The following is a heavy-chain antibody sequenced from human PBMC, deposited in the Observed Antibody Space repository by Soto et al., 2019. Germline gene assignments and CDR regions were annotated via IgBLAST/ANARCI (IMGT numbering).Heavy chain of an antibody. CDR3: TTGSVMEYYFDY. CDR2: FDPEDGET. V-gene: IGHV1-24*01. D-gene: IGHD2-8*01. Sequence: VKVSCKVSGYTLTELSMHWVRQAPGKGLEWMGIFDPEDGETLFAQTLQGRVTMTEDTSTDTAYMELSSLTSEDTAMYYCTTGSVMEYYFDYSGHGTLLTVSS. J-gene: IGHJ4*01. CDR1: GYTLTELS.